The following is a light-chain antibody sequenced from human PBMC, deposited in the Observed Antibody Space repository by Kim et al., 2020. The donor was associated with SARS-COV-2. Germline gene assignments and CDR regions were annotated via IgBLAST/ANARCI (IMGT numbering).Light chain of an antibody. Sequence: SESVGDRVTMTCRASQNINKGLAWYQQRPGKVPRLLIYEASILESGVPARFSGSGSGTEFTLTISSLQPDDFATYYCQQFNSYYTFGQGTKVDIK. CDR2: EAS. V-gene: IGKV1-5*01. J-gene: IGKJ2*01. CDR1: QNINKG. CDR3: QQFNSYYT.